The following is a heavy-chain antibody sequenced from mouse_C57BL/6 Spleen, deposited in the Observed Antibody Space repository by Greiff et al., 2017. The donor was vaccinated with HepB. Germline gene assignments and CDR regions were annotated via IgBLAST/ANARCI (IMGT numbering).Heavy chain of an antibody. CDR2: INPDSSTI. V-gene: IGHV4-1*01. CDR1: GIDFSRYW. J-gene: IGHJ4*01. Sequence: EVKLMESGGGLVQPGGSLKLSCAASGIDFSRYWMSWVRRAPGKGLEWIGEINPDSSTINYAPSLKDKFIISRDNAKNTLYLQMSKVRSDDTALYYCARSYYDGYYVGAMDYWGQGTSVTVSS. D-gene: IGHD2-3*01. CDR3: ARSYYDGYYVGAMDY.